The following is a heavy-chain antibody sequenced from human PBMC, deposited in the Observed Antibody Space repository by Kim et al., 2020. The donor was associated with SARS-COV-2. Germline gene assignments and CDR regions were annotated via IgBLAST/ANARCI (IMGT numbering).Heavy chain of an antibody. D-gene: IGHD1-1*01. V-gene: IGHV3-9*01. J-gene: IGHJ4*02. CDR1: GFIFDDYA. CDR2: IAWNSGYI. CDR3: AREGTKYNYYFDH. Sequence: GGSLRLSCAASGFIFDDYAMYWVRLAPGKGLEWVAGIAWNSGYIAYAASVRGRFIISRDDAKNSLFLQMNSVRAEDTALYYCAREGTKYNYYFDHWGQGT.